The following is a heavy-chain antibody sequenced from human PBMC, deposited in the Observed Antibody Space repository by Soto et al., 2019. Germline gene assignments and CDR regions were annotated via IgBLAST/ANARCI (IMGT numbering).Heavy chain of an antibody. D-gene: IGHD2-15*01. J-gene: IGHJ4*01. Sequence: ASVKVSCKASGYTFTDYVIHWVRQAPGQGLEWMGWISGNSGGTNYALKFQGRVTMTRDTSIITAYMDLSRLTSDDTAVYYCARGYCSGSGCSPFFHFWG. CDR2: ISGNSGGT. V-gene: IGHV1-2*02. CDR3: ARGYCSGSGCSPFFHF. CDR1: GYTFTDYV.